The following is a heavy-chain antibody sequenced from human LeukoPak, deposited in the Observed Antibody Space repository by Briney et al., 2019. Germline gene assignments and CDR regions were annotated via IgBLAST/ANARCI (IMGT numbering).Heavy chain of an antibody. D-gene: IGHD6-19*01. Sequence: PSETLSLTCGVSGASISRPYWWIWVRQPPGKGLEWIAEISHSGTTHYNPSLKSRVIISVDKSKNQVFLKLYSVTAADTAMYYCARDGGSDQYYFDNWGQGTLVTVSS. CDR1: GASISRPYW. J-gene: IGHJ4*02. CDR3: ARDGGSDQYYFDN. V-gene: IGHV4-4*02. CDR2: ISHSGTT.